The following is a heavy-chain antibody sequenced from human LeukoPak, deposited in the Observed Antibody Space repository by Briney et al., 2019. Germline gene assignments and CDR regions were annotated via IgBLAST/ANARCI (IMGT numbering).Heavy chain of an antibody. V-gene: IGHV4-34*01. CDR3: ARQWLVSPLFDY. D-gene: IGHD6-19*01. CDR1: GGSFSGYY. J-gene: IGHJ4*02. Sequence: PSETLSLTCAVYGGSFSGYYWSWIRQPPGKGLEWIGEINHSGSTNYNPSLRSRVTVSVHTSKNQLSLKLSSVTAADTAVYYCARQWLVSPLFDYWGQGTLVTVSS. CDR2: INHSGST.